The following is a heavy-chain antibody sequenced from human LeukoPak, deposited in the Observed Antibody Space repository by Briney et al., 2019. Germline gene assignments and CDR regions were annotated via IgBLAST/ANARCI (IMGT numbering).Heavy chain of an antibody. Sequence: GASLQISCKGSGYSFTSYWIGWGRQLPGKGLEWMGIIYPGDSDTRYSPSFQGQVTISADKSISTAYLQWSSLKASDTAMYYCARRPASGAFDIWGQGTMVTVSS. D-gene: IGHD3-3*01. CDR3: ARRPASGAFDI. V-gene: IGHV5-51*01. CDR2: IYPGDSDT. CDR1: GYSFTSYW. J-gene: IGHJ3*02.